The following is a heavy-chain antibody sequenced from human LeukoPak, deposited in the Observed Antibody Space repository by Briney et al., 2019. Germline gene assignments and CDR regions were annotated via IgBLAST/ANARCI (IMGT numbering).Heavy chain of an antibody. CDR1: GGSITSSSYY. J-gene: IGHJ4*02. D-gene: IGHD6-19*01. CDR3: ARTASAWYFSYFDY. CDR2: IYYSGST. V-gene: IGHV4-39*01. Sequence: SETPSLTCTVSGGSITSSSYYWGWIRQPPGKGLEWIGSIYYSGSTYYNPSLKSRVTISVDTSKNQFSLKLSSVTAADTAVYYCARTASAWYFSYFDYWGQGILVTVSS.